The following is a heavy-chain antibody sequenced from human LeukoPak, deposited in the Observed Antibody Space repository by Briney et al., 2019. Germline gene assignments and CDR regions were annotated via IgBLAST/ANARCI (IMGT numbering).Heavy chain of an antibody. CDR3: AKDDDWGRFNH. V-gene: IGHV3-23*01. J-gene: IGHJ1*01. CDR2: ISPRGDIT. D-gene: IGHD3-16*01. CDR1: GFTFSSYG. Sequence: GGSLRLSCAASGFTFSSYGMSWVRQAPGKGLEWVSGISPRGDITYYKDSVRGRFTISRDNFKNTVSLQLNSLRAEDTAMYYCAKDDDWGRFNHWGQGTLVTVSS.